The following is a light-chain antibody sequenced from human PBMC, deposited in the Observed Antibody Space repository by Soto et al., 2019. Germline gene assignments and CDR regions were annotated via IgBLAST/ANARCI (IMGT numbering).Light chain of an antibody. CDR2: DAS. CDR3: QQYSNWKT. CDR1: RTVGSK. J-gene: IGKJ2*01. Sequence: EIVMTQSPATLSVSPGERVTLSCRASRTVGSKLAWYQQKPGQAPRLLISDASTRATGIPARFSGSGSATEFTLTISSLQSEDFAVYYCQQYSNWKTFGQGTKLEIK. V-gene: IGKV3-15*01.